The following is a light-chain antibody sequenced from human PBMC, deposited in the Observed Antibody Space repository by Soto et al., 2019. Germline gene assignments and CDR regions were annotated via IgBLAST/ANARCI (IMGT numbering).Light chain of an antibody. V-gene: IGKV1-27*01. CDR1: QDISDF. CDR3: QKYNSALFT. J-gene: IGKJ3*01. CDR2: TAS. Sequence: DIRMTQSPSSLSASVGDRVTIACRASQDISDFLVWYQQKPGKVPKLLIYTASTLQSGVPSRFSGSGSGTDFTLTISSLQPEDVATYYCQKYNSALFTFGPGTKVDIK.